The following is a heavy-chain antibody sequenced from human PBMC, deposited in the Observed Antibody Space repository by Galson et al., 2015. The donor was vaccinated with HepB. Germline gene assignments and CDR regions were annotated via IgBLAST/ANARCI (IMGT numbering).Heavy chain of an antibody. CDR3: ARDLRGRREAAAGIYFDY. CDR1: GFTFSSYS. D-gene: IGHD6-13*01. V-gene: IGHV3-21*01. J-gene: IGHJ4*02. Sequence: SLRLSCAASGFTFSSYSMNWVRQAPGKGLEWVSSISSSSSYIYYADSVKGRFTISRDNAKNSLYLQMNSLRAEDTAVYYCARDLRGRREAAAGIYFDYWGQGTLVTVSS. CDR2: ISSSSSYI.